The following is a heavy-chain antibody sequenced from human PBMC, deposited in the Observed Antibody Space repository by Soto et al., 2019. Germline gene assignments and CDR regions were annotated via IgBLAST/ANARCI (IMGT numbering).Heavy chain of an antibody. CDR2: IVVGSGNT. CDR3: ARESAVAALDP. V-gene: IGHV1-58*01. D-gene: IGHD6-19*01. CDR1: GFTFTSSA. J-gene: IGHJ5*02. Sequence: ASVKVSCKASGFTFTSSAVQWVRQARGQRLEWIGWIVVGSGNTNYAQKFQERVTITRDMSTSTAYMELRSLRSDDTAVYYCARESAVAALDPWGQGTLVTVSS.